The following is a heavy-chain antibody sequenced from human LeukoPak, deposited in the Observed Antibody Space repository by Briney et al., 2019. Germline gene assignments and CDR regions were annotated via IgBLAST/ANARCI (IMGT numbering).Heavy chain of an antibody. Sequence: GGSLRLSCAASGFTFSSYAMSWVRQAPGKGLEWVSAISGSGGSTYYADSVKGRFTISRDNSKNTLYLQMNSLRAEDTAVYYCAKASADTYYDILTGYPFDYWGQGTLVTVSS. CDR1: GFTFSSYA. CDR2: ISGSGGST. V-gene: IGHV3-23*01. D-gene: IGHD3-9*01. CDR3: AKASADTYYDILTGYPFDY. J-gene: IGHJ4*02.